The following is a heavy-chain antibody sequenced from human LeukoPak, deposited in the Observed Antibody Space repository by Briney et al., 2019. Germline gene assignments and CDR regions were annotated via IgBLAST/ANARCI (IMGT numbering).Heavy chain of an antibody. CDR1: GFTFSSYG. V-gene: IGHV3-30*02. J-gene: IGHJ6*02. CDR2: IRYDGSNK. D-gene: IGHD2-2*01. CDR3: AKDRVVPAAIYYYYGMDV. Sequence: GVSLRLSCAASGFTFSSYGMHWVRQAPGKGLEWVAFIRYDGSNKYYADSVKGRFTISRDNSKNTLYLQMNSLRAEDTAVYYCAKDRVVPAAIYYYYGMDVWGQGTTVTVSS.